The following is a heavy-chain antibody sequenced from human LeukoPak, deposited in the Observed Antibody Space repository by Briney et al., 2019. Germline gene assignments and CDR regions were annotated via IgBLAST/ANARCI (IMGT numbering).Heavy chain of an antibody. D-gene: IGHD3-22*01. J-gene: IGHJ4*02. V-gene: IGHV1-2*02. CDR2: INPNSGGT. CDR1: GYIFTDYY. CDR3: ARSSSSGYYDY. Sequence: ASVKVSCKASGYIFTDYYMHWVRQAPGQGLEWMGWINPNSGGTNYAQKFQGRVTMTRDTSISTAYMELSRLRSDDTAVYYCARSSSSGYYDYWGQGTLVTVSS.